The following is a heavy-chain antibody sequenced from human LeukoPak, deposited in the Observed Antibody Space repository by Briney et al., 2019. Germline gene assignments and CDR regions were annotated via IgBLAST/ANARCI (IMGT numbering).Heavy chain of an antibody. Sequence: PSETLSLTCTVSGGSIGSSSYYWGWIRQPPGKGLEWIGSIYYSGSTYYNPSLKSRVTISVDTSKNQFSLKLSSVTAADTAVYYCARVSPQPTAMTTVTYYFDYWGQGTLVTVSS. J-gene: IGHJ4*02. V-gene: IGHV4-39*07. CDR2: IYYSGST. CDR3: ARVSPQPTAMTTVTYYFDY. CDR1: GGSIGSSSYY. D-gene: IGHD4-17*01.